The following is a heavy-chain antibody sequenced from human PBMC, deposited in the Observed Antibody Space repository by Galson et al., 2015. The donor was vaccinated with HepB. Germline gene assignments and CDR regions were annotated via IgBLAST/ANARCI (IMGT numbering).Heavy chain of an antibody. CDR3: ARQGRGYSYGLPAY. D-gene: IGHD5-18*01. J-gene: IGHJ1*01. V-gene: IGHV5-51*01. CDR2: IYPGDSDT. Sequence: QSGAEVKKPGESLRISCEGSGYSFTNYWIGWVRHMPGKGLEWMGIIYPGDSDTKYSPSFKGQVTFSADKSISTAYLQWSRLRISDTAIYYCARQGRGYSYGLPAYWEQASLVTVAS. CDR1: GYSFTNYW.